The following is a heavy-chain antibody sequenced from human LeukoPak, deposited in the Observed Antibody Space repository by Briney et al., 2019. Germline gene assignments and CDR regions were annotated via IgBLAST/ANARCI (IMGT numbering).Heavy chain of an antibody. CDR1: GFTFTSSW. Sequence: PGGSLRLSCAASGFTFTSSWMHWVRQTPGKGVVWVSRINSDGSNRNYADSVKGRFTISRDNAKNALYLQMDSLRAEDAAVYYCARPQDGYNGFDCWGQGTLVTVSS. J-gene: IGHJ4*02. CDR3: ARPQDGYNGFDC. CDR2: INSDGSNR. V-gene: IGHV3-74*01. D-gene: IGHD5-24*01.